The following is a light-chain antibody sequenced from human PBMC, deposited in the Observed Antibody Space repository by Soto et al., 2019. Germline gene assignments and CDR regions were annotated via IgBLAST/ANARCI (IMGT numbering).Light chain of an antibody. CDR2: EVS. CDR3: SSYTSGSTRV. CDR1: SSDVGGYNY. Sequence: QSALTQPASVSGSPGQSITISCTGTSSDVGGYNYVSWYQQHPGKAPKLMIYEVSNRASGVSNRVSGSKSGNTASLPISGLQAEDDADYYCSSYTSGSTRVFGGGTKVTVL. V-gene: IGLV2-14*01. J-gene: IGLJ3*02.